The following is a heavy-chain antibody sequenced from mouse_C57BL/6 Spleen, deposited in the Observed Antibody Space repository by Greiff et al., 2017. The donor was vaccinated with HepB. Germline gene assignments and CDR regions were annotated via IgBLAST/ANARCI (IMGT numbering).Heavy chain of an antibody. V-gene: IGHV1-26*01. CDR3: ARLGSRYFDV. CDR2: INPNNGGT. D-gene: IGHD3-1*01. CDR1: GYTFTDYY. Sequence: VQLQQSGPELVKPGASVKISCKASGYTFTDYYMNWVKQSHGKSLEWIGDINPNNGGTSYNQKFKGKATVTVAKSSSTAYMEIRSLTSEDSAVYYCARLGSRYFDVWGTGTTVTVSS. J-gene: IGHJ1*03.